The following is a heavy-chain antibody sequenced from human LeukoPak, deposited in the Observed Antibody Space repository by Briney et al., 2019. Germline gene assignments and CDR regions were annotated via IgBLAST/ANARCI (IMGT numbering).Heavy chain of an antibody. CDR1: GFTFSSYA. D-gene: IGHD6-13*01. CDR2: ISGSGGST. CDR3: ARPGYSSSWYFDY. V-gene: IGHV3-23*01. Sequence: GGSLRLPCAASGFTFSSYAMSSVRQAPGKGLEWVSAISGSGGSTYYADSVKGRFTISRDNSKNTLYLQMNSLRAEDTAVYYCARPGYSSSWYFDYWGQGTLVTVSS. J-gene: IGHJ4*02.